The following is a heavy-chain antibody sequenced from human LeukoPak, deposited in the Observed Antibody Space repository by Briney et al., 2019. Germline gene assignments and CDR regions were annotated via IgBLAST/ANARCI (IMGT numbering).Heavy chain of an antibody. CDR1: GYTFTGYY. CDR2: INPNSGGT. D-gene: IGHD2-2*01. Sequence: ASVKVSCKASGYTFTGYYMHWVRQAPGQGLEWMGWINPNSGGTNYAQKFQGRVTLTRDTSISPAYMELRRLRSDDTAVYYCARDKRGYCSSTSCLYSFDYWGDGAPVTVSS. CDR3: ARDKRGYCSSTSCLYSFDY. J-gene: IGHJ4*03. V-gene: IGHV1-2*02.